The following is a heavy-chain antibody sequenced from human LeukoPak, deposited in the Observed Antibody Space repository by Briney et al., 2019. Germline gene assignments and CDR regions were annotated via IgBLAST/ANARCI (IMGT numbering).Heavy chain of an antibody. Sequence: ASVMVSCKASGYTFTGYYMHWVRQAPGQGLEWMGLIHPGGGSPTYAQKFQGRVTMTTDTSTDTLYMELNSLRFEDTAVYYCAKEANSVDLWGQGTLVTVSS. V-gene: IGHV1-46*01. CDR1: GYTFTGYY. J-gene: IGHJ5*02. CDR2: IHPGGGSP. CDR3: AKEANSVDL.